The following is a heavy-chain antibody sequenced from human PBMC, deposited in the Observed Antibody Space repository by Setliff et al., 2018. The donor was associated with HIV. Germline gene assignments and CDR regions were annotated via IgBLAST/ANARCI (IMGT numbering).Heavy chain of an antibody. Sequence: SETLSLTCAVYGGSFSGYYWSWIRQPPGKGLEWIGEINHSGSTNYNPSLKSRVTISVDTSKNQFSLKLNSVTAADTAVYYCATGRLYYYMDVWGKGTTVTVSS. D-gene: IGHD1-1*01. J-gene: IGHJ6*03. CDR1: GGSFSGYY. CDR3: ATGRLYYYMDV. CDR2: INHSGST. V-gene: IGHV4-34*01.